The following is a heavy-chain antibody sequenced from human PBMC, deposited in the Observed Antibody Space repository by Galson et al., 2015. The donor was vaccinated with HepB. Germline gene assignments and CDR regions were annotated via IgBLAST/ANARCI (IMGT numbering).Heavy chain of an antibody. V-gene: IGHV5-10-1*01. D-gene: IGHD2-21*02. Sequence: QSGAEVKKPGESLRISCKGSGYSFTSYWISWVRQMPGKGLEWMGRINPSNSDINYSPPLQGHVTISVDKSINTAYLQWSSLKASDTAMYYCARTLGYCGSDCYLGYWGQGTLVTVSS. CDR3: ARTLGYCGSDCYLGY. CDR1: GYSFTSYW. CDR2: INPSNSDI. J-gene: IGHJ4*02.